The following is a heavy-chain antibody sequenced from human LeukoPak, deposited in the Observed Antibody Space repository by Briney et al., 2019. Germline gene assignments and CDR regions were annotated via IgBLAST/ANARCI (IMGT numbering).Heavy chain of an antibody. V-gene: IGHV4-34*01. CDR2: INHSGST. J-gene: IGHJ4*02. D-gene: IGHD1-26*01. CDR3: ARDIVGATYFDY. CDR1: GGSFSGYY. Sequence: SETLSLTCAVYGGSFSGYYWSWIRQPPGKGLEWIGEINHSGSTIYNPSLKSRVTISVDTSKNQFSLKLSSVTAADTAVYYCARDIVGATYFDYWGQGTLVTVSS.